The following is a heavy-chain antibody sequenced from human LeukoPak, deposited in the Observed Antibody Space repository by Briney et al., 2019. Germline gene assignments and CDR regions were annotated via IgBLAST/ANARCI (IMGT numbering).Heavy chain of an antibody. D-gene: IGHD6-19*01. V-gene: IGHV4-34*01. CDR2: INHSGST. J-gene: IGHJ4*02. CDR1: GGSFSGHY. CDR3: ASGPVRTGYSSGWYWNY. Sequence: PSETLSLTCAVYGGSFSGHYWSWIRQPPVKGLEWIGEINHSGSTNYNPSLKSRVTISVDTSKNQFSLKLSSVTAADTAVYYCASGPVRTGYSSGWYWNYWGQGTLVTVSS.